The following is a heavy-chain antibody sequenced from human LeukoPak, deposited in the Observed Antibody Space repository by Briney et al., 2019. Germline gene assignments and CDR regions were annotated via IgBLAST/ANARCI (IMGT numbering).Heavy chain of an antibody. D-gene: IGHD6-19*01. CDR2: IYHSGST. V-gene: IGHV4-38-2*02. CDR1: GYSISSGYY. CDR3: AREAVAGWRSLDY. J-gene: IGHJ4*02. Sequence: SETLSLTCAVSGYSISSGYYWGWIRQPPGKGLEWIGSIYHSGSTYYNPSLKGRVTISVDTSKNQFSLKLSSVTAADTAVYYCAREAVAGWRSLDYWGQGTLVTVSS.